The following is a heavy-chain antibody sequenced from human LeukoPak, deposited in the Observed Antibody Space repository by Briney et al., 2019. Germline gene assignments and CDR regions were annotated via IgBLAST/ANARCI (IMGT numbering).Heavy chain of an antibody. Sequence: SETLSLTCTVSGGSISSSSYYWGWIRQPPGKGLEWIGSIYYSGSTYYNPSLKSRVTISVDTSKNQFSLKLSSVTAADTAVYYCARQAGPPDCWGQGTLVTVSS. CDR2: IYYSGST. D-gene: IGHD6-19*01. V-gene: IGHV4-39*01. CDR1: GGSISSSSYY. CDR3: ARQAGPPDC. J-gene: IGHJ4*02.